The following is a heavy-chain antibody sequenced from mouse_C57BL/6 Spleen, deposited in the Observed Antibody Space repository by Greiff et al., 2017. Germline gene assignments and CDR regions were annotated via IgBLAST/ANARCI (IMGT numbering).Heavy chain of an antibody. J-gene: IGHJ2*01. CDR1: GYSITSGYY. CDR3: ARDRNYDYDVGFDY. CDR2: ISYDGSN. Sequence: EVHLVESGPGLVKPSQSLSLTCSVTGYSITSGYYWNWIRQFPGNKLEWMGYISYDGSNNYNPSLKNRISITRDTSKNQFFLKLNSVTTEDTATYYCARDRNYDYDVGFDYWGQGTTLTVSS. D-gene: IGHD2-4*01. V-gene: IGHV3-6*01.